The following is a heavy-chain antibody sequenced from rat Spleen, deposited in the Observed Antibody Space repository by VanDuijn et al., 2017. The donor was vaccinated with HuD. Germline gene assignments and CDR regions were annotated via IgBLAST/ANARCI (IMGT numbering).Heavy chain of an antibody. CDR3: ATRDGGYPG. CDR1: GFTLSVYH. V-gene: IGHV5-29*01. J-gene: IGHJ3*01. CDR2: ISYYGNVP. D-gene: IGHD1-11*01. Sequence: EVQLVESDGGSVQPGRSLKLSCAVSGFTLSVYHMAWVRQAPTKGLVWVASISYYGNVPYYRDSVKGRFTISRDNAEDTLYLQMDSLRSEDSATYYCATRDGGYPGWGQGTLVTVSS.